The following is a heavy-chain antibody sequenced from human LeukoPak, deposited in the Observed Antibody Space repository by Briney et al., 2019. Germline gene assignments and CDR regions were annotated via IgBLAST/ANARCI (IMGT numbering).Heavy chain of an antibody. D-gene: IGHD3-22*01. J-gene: IGHJ4*02. CDR3: ARGRYYYDSSGSLDY. CDR2: INHSGST. Sequence: KASETLSLTCAVYGGSFSGYYWSWIRQPPGKGLEWIGEINHSGSTNYNPSLKSRVTISVDTSKNQFSLKLSSVTAADTAVYYCARGRYYYDSSGSLDYWGRGTLVTVSS. V-gene: IGHV4-34*01. CDR1: GGSFSGYY.